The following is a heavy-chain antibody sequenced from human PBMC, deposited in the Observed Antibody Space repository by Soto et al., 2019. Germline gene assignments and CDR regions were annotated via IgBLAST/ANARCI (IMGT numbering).Heavy chain of an antibody. CDR1: GGSISSNTYY. CDR3: ARVRIDHEWFDP. CDR2: IYYGGST. V-gene: IGHV4-39*01. J-gene: IGHJ5*02. Sequence: SETLSLTCTVSGGSISSNTYYWGWIRQPPGKGLEWIGNIYYGGSTYYNPSLKSRLTLSVDTSKNQFSLKLTSVTAADTAVYYCARVRIDHEWFDPWGQGTLVTVSS.